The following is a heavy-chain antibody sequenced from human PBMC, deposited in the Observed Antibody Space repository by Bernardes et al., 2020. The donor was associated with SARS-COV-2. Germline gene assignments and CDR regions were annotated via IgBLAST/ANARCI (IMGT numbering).Heavy chain of an antibody. CDR3: ARDRWDYYDSSGYIDY. J-gene: IGHJ4*02. CDR1: GFTFSSYG. V-gene: IGHV3-33*01. Sequence: GGSRRLSCAASGFTFSSYGMHWVRQAPGKGLEWVAVIWYDGSNKYYADSVKGRFTISRDNSKNTLYLQMNSLRAEDTAVYYCARDRWDYYDSSGYIDYWGQGTLVTVSS. CDR2: IWYDGSNK. D-gene: IGHD3-22*01.